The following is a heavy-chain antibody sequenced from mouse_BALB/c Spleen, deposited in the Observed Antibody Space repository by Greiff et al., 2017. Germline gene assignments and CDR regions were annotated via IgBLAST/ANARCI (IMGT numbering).Heavy chain of an antibody. Sequence: EVKLMESGGGLVKPGGSLKLSCAASGFAFSSYDMSWVRQTPEKRLEWVAYISSGGGSTYYPDTVKGRFTISRDNAKNTLYLQMSSLKSEDTAMYYCASPYYFCAYWGQGTLVTVSA. V-gene: IGHV5-12-1*01. CDR3: ASPYYFCAY. D-gene: IGHD2-10*01. CDR1: GFAFSSYD. J-gene: IGHJ3*01. CDR2: ISSGGGST.